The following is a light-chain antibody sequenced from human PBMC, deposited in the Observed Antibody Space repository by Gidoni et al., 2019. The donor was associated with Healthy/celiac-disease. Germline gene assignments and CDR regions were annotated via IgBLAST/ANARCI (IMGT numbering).Light chain of an antibody. CDR1: QSVSIY. J-gene: IGKJ4*01. Sequence: EIVLTQSPATLSLSPGERATLSCRASQSVSIYLAWYQQKPGQAPRLLIYDASNRATGIPARFSGSGSGTDFTLTSSSLEPEDFAVYYCQQRSNWPLTCXGXTKVEIK. CDR3: QQRSNWPLT. CDR2: DAS. V-gene: IGKV3-11*01.